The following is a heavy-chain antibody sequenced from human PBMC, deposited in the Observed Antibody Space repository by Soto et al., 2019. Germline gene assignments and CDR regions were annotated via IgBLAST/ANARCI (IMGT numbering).Heavy chain of an antibody. D-gene: IGHD1-26*01. CDR3: ARVRSVYSDDYYCCMDV. Sequence: SRWARQSQGKGLEWMGGIIPIFGTANYAQKFQGRVTITADKSTSTAYVELSSLRSEDTAVYYCARVRSVYSDDYYCCMDVWGQGPTVTSP. J-gene: IGHJ6*02. V-gene: IGHV1-69*06. CDR2: IIPIFGTA.